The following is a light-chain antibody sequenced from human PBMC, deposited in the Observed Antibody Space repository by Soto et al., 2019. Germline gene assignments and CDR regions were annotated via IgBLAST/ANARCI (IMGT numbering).Light chain of an antibody. J-gene: IGKJ2*01. Sequence: DVGMTQSPLSLPVTLGQPASISCRSSQSLINSDGNTYLNWFQQRPGQSPRRLIYKVSNRDSGVPDRFSGSASGSNFTLKISRVEAEGVGVYYCMQGTQWPFTFGQGTKLEIK. CDR1: QSLINSDGNTY. CDR3: MQGTQWPFT. CDR2: KVS. V-gene: IGKV2-30*01.